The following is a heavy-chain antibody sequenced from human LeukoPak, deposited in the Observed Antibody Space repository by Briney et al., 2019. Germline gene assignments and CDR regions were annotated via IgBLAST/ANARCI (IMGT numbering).Heavy chain of an antibody. Sequence: GGSLRLSCVASGITFISYAMSWVRQAPGKGLEWVSGISGNGGSTYYADSVKGRSTISRDNSKNTLYLQMNSLRAEDTAVYYCARSEQVAGTQSFDYWGQGNLVTVSS. CDR3: ARSEQVAGTQSFDY. V-gene: IGHV3-23*01. CDR1: GITFISYA. D-gene: IGHD6-19*01. CDR2: ISGNGGST. J-gene: IGHJ4*02.